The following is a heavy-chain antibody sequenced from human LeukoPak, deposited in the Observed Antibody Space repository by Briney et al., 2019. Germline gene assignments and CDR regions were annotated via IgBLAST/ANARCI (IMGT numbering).Heavy chain of an antibody. CDR1: GFTVSSNY. CDR2: IYSGGST. CDR3: AREVLFCGGDCPYFDY. D-gene: IGHD2-21*02. Sequence: GGSLRLSCAASGFTVSSNYMSWVRQAPGKGLEWVSVIYSGGSTYYADSVKGRFTISRDNSKNTLYLQMNSLRAEDTAVYYCAREVLFCGGDCPYFDYWGQGTLVTVSS. V-gene: IGHV3-66*01. J-gene: IGHJ4*02.